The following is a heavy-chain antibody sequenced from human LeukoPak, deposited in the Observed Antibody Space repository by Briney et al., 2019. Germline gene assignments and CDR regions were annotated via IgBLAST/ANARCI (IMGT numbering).Heavy chain of an antibody. CDR3: ARGPNYPSPSPLDY. CDR2: IYYSGST. V-gene: IGHV4-59*08. D-gene: IGHD5-24*01. CDR1: GGSISSYY. Sequence: SETLSLTCTVSGGSISSYYWSWIRQPPGKGLEWIGYIYYSGSTNYNPSLKSRVTISVDTSKNQFSLKLSSVTAADTAVYYCARGPNYPSPSPLDYWGQGTLVTVSS. J-gene: IGHJ4*02.